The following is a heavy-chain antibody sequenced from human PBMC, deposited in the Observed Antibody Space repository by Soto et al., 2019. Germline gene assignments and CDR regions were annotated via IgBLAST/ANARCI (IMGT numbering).Heavy chain of an antibody. CDR3: ARDLRFSDAFDI. CDR2: IIPILGIA. Sequence: GASVNVSCKAPGGPFSSYTISWVRQAPGQGLEWMGRIIPILGIANYAQKFQGRATITADKSTSTAYMELSSLRSEDTAVYYCARDLRFSDAFDIWGQGTMVTVSS. J-gene: IGHJ3*02. CDR1: GGPFSSYT. V-gene: IGHV1-69*04. D-gene: IGHD3-10*01.